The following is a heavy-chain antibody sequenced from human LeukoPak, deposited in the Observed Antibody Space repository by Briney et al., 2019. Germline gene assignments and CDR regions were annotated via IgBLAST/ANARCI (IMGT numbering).Heavy chain of an antibody. CDR1: GFTFSDYY. D-gene: IGHD3-22*01. V-gene: IGHV3-11*06. CDR2: ISGSSSHS. Sequence: GWSLRLSCAASGFTFSDYYMSWVRQAPGKGLEWVSYISGSSSHSNYADSVKGRFTISRDNAKNSLFLQMSSLRADDTAIYYCARVNPISSGFYAYWGQGTLVTVSS. CDR3: ARVNPISSGFYAY. J-gene: IGHJ4*02.